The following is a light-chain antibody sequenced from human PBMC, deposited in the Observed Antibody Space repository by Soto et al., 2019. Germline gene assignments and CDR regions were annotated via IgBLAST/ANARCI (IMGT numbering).Light chain of an antibody. CDR2: GAS. Sequence: IVLSQSASTVSLSPGERAALSCRASPSVSSSYLAWYQQKPGQAPRLLIYGASTRAFAIPARFSGSGSGTEFTLTISSLQSEDFAVYYCQQYKDWPTTFGQGTKVDIK. CDR1: PSVSSSY. J-gene: IGKJ1*01. CDR3: QQYKDWPTT. V-gene: IGKV3-15*01.